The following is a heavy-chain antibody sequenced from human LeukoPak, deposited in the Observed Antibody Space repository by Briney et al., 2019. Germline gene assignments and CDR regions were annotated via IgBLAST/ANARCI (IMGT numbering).Heavy chain of an antibody. CDR2: IYPGDSDT. CDR3: ARSGYDFWSGYFGPSYYSGMDV. V-gene: IGHV5-51*01. D-gene: IGHD3-3*01. J-gene: IGHJ6*02. Sequence: GESLKISCKGSGYSFTSYWIGWVRQMPGKGLEWMGIIYPGDSDTRYSPSFQGQVTISADKSISTAYLQWSSLKASDTAMYYCARSGYDFWSGYFGPSYYSGMDVWGQGTTVTVSS. CDR1: GYSFTSYW.